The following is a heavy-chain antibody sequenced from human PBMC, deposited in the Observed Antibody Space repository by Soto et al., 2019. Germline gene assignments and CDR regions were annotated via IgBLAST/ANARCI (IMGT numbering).Heavy chain of an antibody. CDR2: IRSKAYGGTT. V-gene: IGHV3-49*03. J-gene: IGHJ4*02. Sequence: GGSLRLSCTASGFTFGDYAMSWFRQAPGKGLEWVGFIRSKAYGGTTEYAASVKGRFTISRDDSKSIAYLQMNSLKTEDTAVYYCTREERLPWLRAFDYWGQGTLVTVSS. CDR1: GFTFGDYA. D-gene: IGHD5-12*01. CDR3: TREERLPWLRAFDY.